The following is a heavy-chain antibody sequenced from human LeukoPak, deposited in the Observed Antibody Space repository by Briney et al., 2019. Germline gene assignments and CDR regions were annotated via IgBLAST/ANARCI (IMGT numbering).Heavy chain of an antibody. Sequence: GGSLRLSCAASGFTFSTYAMSWVRQAPGKGLEWVSGISGSGGTTHYADSVKGRFTISRDNSKNTLYLQMNSLRAEDTAVYYCARDPRCSSMSCYRSSFYGMDVWGQGTTVTVSS. J-gene: IGHJ6*02. CDR3: ARDPRCSSMSCYRSSFYGMDV. D-gene: IGHD2-2*01. CDR2: ISGSGGTT. CDR1: GFTFSTYA. V-gene: IGHV3-23*01.